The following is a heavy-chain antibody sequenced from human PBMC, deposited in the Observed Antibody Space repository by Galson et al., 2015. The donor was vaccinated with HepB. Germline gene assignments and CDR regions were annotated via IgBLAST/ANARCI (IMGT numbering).Heavy chain of an antibody. D-gene: IGHD6-19*01. J-gene: IGHJ2*01. Sequence: SVKVSCKASGGTFSSYTISWVRQAPGQGLEWMGRIIPILGIANYAQKFQGRVTITADKSTSTAYMELSSLRSEDTAVYYCARESTRGIAVAGPDWYFDLWGRGTLVTVSS. CDR3: ARESTRGIAVAGPDWYFDL. V-gene: IGHV1-69*04. CDR1: GGTFSSYT. CDR2: IIPILGIA.